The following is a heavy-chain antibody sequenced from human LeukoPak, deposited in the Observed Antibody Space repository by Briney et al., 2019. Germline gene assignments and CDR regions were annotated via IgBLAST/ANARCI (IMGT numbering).Heavy chain of an antibody. CDR1: GFTFSSYA. CDR3: GSRDIVVDPAARYGREV. J-gene: IGHJ6*04. D-gene: IGHD2-2*01. V-gene: IGHV3-23*01. CDR2: ISGSGGST. Sequence: GGSLRLSCAASGFTFSSYAMSWVRQAPGKGLEWVSAISGSGGSTYYADSVKGRFTISRDNSKNTLYLQMNSLRAEDTAVYYCGSRDIVVDPAARYGREVGGKGTTVTVSS.